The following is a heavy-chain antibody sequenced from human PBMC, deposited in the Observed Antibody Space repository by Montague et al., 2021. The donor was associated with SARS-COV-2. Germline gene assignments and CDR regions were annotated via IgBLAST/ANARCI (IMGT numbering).Heavy chain of an antibody. D-gene: IGHD2-2*01. CDR3: ARQGSDYCSSTSCYGAAHPFDI. CDR2: ISYIGST. V-gene: IGHV4-59*01. Sequence: ETLSLTCTVSGGTISSYYYSWIRQPPGKALEWIGYISYIGSTNYNPFLKSRVTVSIGRSKNQFSLKLSSVTAADSAVYYCARQGSDYCSSTSCYGAAHPFDIWGQGTMVTVSS. J-gene: IGHJ3*02. CDR1: GGTISSYY.